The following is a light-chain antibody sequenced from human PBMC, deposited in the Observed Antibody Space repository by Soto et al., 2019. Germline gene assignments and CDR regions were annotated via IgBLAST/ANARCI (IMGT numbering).Light chain of an antibody. CDR1: SSDVGGYSY. CDR3: CSYAGRYTYV. CDR2: DVR. J-gene: IGLJ1*01. V-gene: IGLV2-11*01. Sequence: QSALTQPPSVSGSPGQSVTISCTGTSSDVGGYSYVSWYQQHPGKAPKLMIYDVRKRPSGVPDRFSGSKSDNTASLTISGLQAEDEADYYCCSYAGRYTYVFGTGTKLTVL.